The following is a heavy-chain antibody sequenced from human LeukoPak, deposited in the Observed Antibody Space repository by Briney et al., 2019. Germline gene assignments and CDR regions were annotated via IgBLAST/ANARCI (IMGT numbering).Heavy chain of an antibody. J-gene: IGHJ3*02. D-gene: IGHD3-3*01. CDR1: GYTFTSYG. CDR3: ARDGHITIFGVVVRDAFDI. V-gene: IGHV1-18*01. CDR2: ISAYNGNT. Sequence: GASVKVSCKASGYTFTSYGTSWVRQAPGQGLEWMGWISAYNGNTNYAQKLQGRVTMTTDTSTSTAYMELRSLRSDDTAVYYCARDGHITIFGVVVRDAFDIWGQGTMVTVSS.